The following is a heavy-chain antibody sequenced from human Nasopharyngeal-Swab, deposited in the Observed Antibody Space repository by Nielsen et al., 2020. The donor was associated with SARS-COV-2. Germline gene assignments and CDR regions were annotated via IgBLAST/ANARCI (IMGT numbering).Heavy chain of an antibody. D-gene: IGHD3-22*01. CDR2: ISGSGGST. V-gene: IGHV3-23*01. J-gene: IGHJ4*02. Sequence: WIRQPPGKGLEWVLVISGSGGSTYYADSVKGRFTISRDNSKNTLYLQMNSLRAEDTAVYYCARYDDYYDSSGYAYWGQGTLVTVSS. CDR3: ARYDDYYDSSGYAY.